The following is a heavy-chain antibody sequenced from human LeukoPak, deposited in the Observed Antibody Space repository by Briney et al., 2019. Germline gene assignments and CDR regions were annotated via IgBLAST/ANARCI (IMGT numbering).Heavy chain of an antibody. CDR1: GFTLSSYW. J-gene: IGHJ4*02. D-gene: IGHD6-19*01. CDR3: ASVGVAGSAFDY. CDR2: INSDGSST. Sequence: GGSLRLSCAASGFTLSSYWMHWVRQAPGKGLVWASRINSDGSSTSCADSVKGRFTISRDNAKNTLYLQMNSLRAEDTAVYYCASVGVAGSAFDYWGQGSLVTVSS. V-gene: IGHV3-74*01.